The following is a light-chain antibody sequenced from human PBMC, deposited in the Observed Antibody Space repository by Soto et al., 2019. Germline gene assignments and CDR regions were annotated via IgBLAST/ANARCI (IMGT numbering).Light chain of an antibody. Sequence: DIQMTQSPFSLSASVGDRVTITCRASQSISSYLNWYQQKPGKAPKLLIYAAASLQSGVPSRFSGSGSGTDFTLTISSLQPEDFATYYCQQLNSAWTFGQGTKVDIK. J-gene: IGKJ1*01. CDR1: QSISSY. V-gene: IGKV1-39*01. CDR3: QQLNSAWT. CDR2: AAA.